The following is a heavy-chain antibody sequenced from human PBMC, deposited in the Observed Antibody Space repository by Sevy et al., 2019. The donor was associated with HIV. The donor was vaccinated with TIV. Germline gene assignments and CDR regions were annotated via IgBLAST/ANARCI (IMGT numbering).Heavy chain of an antibody. CDR2: ISWNSGSI. CDR3: AKDILGMGLDYYGMDV. Sequence: GGSLRLSCAASGFTFDDYAMHWVRQAPGKGLEWVSGISWNSGSIGYANSVKGRFTISRDNAKNSLYLQMNSLRAEDTALYYCAKDILGMGLDYYGMDVWGQGTTVTVSS. D-gene: IGHD6-19*01. J-gene: IGHJ6*02. V-gene: IGHV3-9*01. CDR1: GFTFDDYA.